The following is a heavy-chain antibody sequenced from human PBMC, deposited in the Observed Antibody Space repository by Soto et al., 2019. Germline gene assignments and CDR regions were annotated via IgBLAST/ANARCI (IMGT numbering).Heavy chain of an antibody. Sequence: GGSLRLSCAASGFTFSSYAMHWVRQAPGKGLEWVAVISYDGSNKYYADSVKGRFTISRDNSKNTLYLQMNSLRAEDTAVYYCARVGRQLVGYYFDYWGQGTLVTVS. V-gene: IGHV3-30-3*01. CDR2: ISYDGSNK. CDR1: GFTFSSYA. CDR3: ARVGRQLVGYYFDY. D-gene: IGHD6-13*01. J-gene: IGHJ4*02.